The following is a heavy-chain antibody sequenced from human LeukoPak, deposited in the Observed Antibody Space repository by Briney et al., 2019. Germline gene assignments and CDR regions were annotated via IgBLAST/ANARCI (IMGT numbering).Heavy chain of an antibody. CDR1: GFTFSDHY. CDR3: ARIVGATTGDY. D-gene: IGHD1-26*01. J-gene: IGHJ4*02. V-gene: IGHV3-72*01. Sequence: GGSLRLSCAASGFTFSDHYMDWVLQAPGKGLERVDRSRAKANSYATEYAASVKGRFTISRDDSKNSLYLQMNSLKTDDTAVYYCARIVGATTGDYWGQGTLVTVSS. CDR2: SRAKANSYAT.